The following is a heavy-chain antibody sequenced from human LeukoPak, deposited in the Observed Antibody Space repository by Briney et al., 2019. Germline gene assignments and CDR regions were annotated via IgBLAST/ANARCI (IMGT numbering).Heavy chain of an antibody. Sequence: SETLSLTCAVYGGSFSGYYWSWIRQPPGKGLEWIGEINHGGSTNYNPSLKSRVTISVDTSKNQFSLKLSSVTAADTAVYYCARGPLSEDYYDSSGYYYLSYWGQGTLVTVSS. CDR2: INHGGST. V-gene: IGHV4-34*01. D-gene: IGHD3-22*01. CDR3: ARGPLSEDYYDSSGYYYLSY. J-gene: IGHJ4*02. CDR1: GGSFSGYY.